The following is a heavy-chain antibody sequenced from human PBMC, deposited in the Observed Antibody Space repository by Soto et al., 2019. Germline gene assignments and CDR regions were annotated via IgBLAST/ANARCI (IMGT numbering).Heavy chain of an antibody. CDR2: IYYSGST. V-gene: IGHV4-30-4*01. CDR1: GGSISSGDSY. D-gene: IGHD6-19*01. J-gene: IGHJ4*02. CDR3: ARDLTYSSAWHQPRNRLDY. Sequence: TLSLTCTVSGGSISSGDSYWSWIRQPPGKGLEWIGYIYYSGSTYYNPSLKSRVTISVDTSKNQFSLKLTSVTAADTAVYYCARDLTYSSAWHQPRNRLDYWGQGTLVTVSS.